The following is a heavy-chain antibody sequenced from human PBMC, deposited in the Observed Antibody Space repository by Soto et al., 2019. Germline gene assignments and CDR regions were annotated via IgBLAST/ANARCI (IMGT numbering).Heavy chain of an antibody. D-gene: IGHD6-19*01. J-gene: IGHJ5*02. CDR2: IDPSDSYS. CDR1: GYSFTSYW. V-gene: IGHV5-10-1*03. CDR3: ARQGLVGSDWYGWFDP. Sequence: EVQLVQSGAEVKKPGESLRISCKGSGYSFTSYWISWVRQMPGKGLEWMGRIDPSDSYSNYSPSFQGHVTISADKSISTAYLQWSSLKASDTAIYYCARQGLVGSDWYGWFDPWGQGTLVTVSS.